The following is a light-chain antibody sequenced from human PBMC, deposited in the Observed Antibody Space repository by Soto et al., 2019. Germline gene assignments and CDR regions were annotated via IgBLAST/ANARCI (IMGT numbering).Light chain of an antibody. J-gene: IGKJ2*01. V-gene: IGKV3-15*01. CDR2: GAS. CDR3: QQYNNWPPVYT. Sequence: EIVMTQSPATLSVSPGERATLSCRASQSVSSNLAWYQQKPGQAPRLLIYGASTRATGIPARFSGSGSRTEFTLTISSLQSEDFAVYYCQQYNNWPPVYTFGQGTKVDIK. CDR1: QSVSSN.